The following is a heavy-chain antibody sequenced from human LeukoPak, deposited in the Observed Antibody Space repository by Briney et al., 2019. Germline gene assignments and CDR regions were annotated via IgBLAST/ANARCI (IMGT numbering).Heavy chain of an antibody. CDR2: ICGSGANI. CDR3: VKDANHSQSSGYLIPLDL. V-gene: IGHV3-23*01. J-gene: IGHJ5*02. D-gene: IGHD3-22*01. CDR1: GFNFGRNA. Sequence: GGTLRLSCAASGFNFGRNAMSWVRQAPGKGLEWVWCICGSGANIYYADSVQGRFTIARDNANKLLLLQLNSLTADDTAVYYCVKDANHSQSSGYLIPLDLWGEGTLVTVSS.